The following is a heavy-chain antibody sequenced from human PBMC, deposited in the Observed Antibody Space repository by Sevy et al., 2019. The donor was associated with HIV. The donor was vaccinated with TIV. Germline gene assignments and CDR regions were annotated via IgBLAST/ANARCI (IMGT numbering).Heavy chain of an antibody. V-gene: IGHV3-30*02. J-gene: IGHJ4*02. CDR3: AKNTASAGTGGFDY. Sequence: GGSLRLSCTASGFTFSYFGMHWVRQAPGKGLEWEAFIGYDATDNYYADSVKGRFAISRDNSKNTLFLQMNSLRPEDTAIYYCAKNTASAGTGGFDYWGQGALVTVSS. CDR1: GFTFSYFG. D-gene: IGHD6-13*01. CDR2: IGYDATDN.